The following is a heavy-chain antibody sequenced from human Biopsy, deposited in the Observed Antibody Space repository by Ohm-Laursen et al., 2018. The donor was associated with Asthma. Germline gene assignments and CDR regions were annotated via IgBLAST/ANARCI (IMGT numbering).Heavy chain of an antibody. Sequence: SLRLSCAASEFPFSSYAMNWVRQAPGKGLEWVSSISGNGDNTHYSDSVQGRFIISRDNSKNTLYLQMNSLRVEDTAIYFCAKDKVGAANSYQYGMDVWAKGPRSPSR. J-gene: IGHJ6*02. CDR1: EFPFSSYA. D-gene: IGHD1-26*01. V-gene: IGHV3-23*01. CDR3: AKDKVGAANSYQYGMDV. CDR2: ISGNGDNT.